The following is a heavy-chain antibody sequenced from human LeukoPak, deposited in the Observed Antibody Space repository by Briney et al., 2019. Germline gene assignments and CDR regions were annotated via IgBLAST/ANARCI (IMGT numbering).Heavy chain of an antibody. CDR2: INSDGIAT. Sequence: GGSLRLSCAASGFTFSSYWMHWVRQVPGKGLMWVSRINSDGIATTYADSVKGRFTISRDNAKNSLYLQMNSLRAEDTAVYYCARGWVGATGGAFDIWGQGTMVTVSS. CDR3: ARGWVGATGGAFDI. V-gene: IGHV3-74*01. J-gene: IGHJ3*02. CDR1: GFTFSSYW. D-gene: IGHD1-26*01.